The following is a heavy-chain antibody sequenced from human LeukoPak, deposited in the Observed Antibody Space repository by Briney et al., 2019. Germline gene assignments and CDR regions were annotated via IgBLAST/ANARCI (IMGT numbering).Heavy chain of an antibody. V-gene: IGHV4-39*01. CDR1: GGSISSRSYY. CDR3: ARHVSVTMVRGVIIDY. J-gene: IGHJ4*02. CDR2: IYYSGST. D-gene: IGHD3-10*01. Sequence: PSETLSLTCTVSGGSISSRSYYWGWIRQPPGKGLEWIGSIYYSGSTYYNPSLKSRVTMSVDTSKNQFSLKLSSVTAADTAVYYCARHVSVTMVRGVIIDYWGQGTLVTVSS.